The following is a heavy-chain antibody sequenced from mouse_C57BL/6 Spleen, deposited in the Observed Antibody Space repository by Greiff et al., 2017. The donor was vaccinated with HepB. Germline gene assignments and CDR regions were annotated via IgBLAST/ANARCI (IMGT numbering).Heavy chain of an antibody. V-gene: IGHV5-17*01. Sequence: EVQVVESGGGLVKPGGSLKLSCAASGFTFSDYGMHWVRQAPEKGLEWVAYISSGSSTIYYADTVKGRFTISRDNAKNTLFLQMTSLRSEDTAMYYCARPEAAQATFAYWGQGTLVTVSA. CDR3: ARPEAAQATFAY. D-gene: IGHD3-2*02. J-gene: IGHJ3*01. CDR1: GFTFSDYG. CDR2: ISSGSSTI.